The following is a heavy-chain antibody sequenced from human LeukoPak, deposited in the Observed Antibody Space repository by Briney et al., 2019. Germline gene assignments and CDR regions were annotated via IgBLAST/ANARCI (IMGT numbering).Heavy chain of an antibody. CDR3: ARALKRITTVRGRGGFDP. D-gene: IGHD3-10*01. CDR1: GGTFSSYA. CDR2: IIPIFGTA. V-gene: IGHV1-69*06. Sequence: ASVKVSCKASGGTFSSYAISWVRQAPGQGLEWMGGIIPIFGTANYAQKFQGRVTITADKSTSTAYMELSSLRSEDTAVYYCARALKRITTVRGRGGFDPWGQGTLVTVSS. J-gene: IGHJ5*02.